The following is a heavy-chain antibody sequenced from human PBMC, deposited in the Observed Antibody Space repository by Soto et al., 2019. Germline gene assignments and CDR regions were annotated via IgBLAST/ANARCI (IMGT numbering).Heavy chain of an antibody. CDR2: IYYSGST. D-gene: IGHD7-27*01. J-gene: IGHJ4*02. V-gene: IGHV4-31*02. CDR1: GGTSVNVGYC. Sequence: SHTNTVAGGTSVNVGYCRSWISKHPGKGLEWIAYIYYSGSTYYNPSLRSRVTISVDTSKSQFSLKLSSVTAADTAVYHCARAPGDLVYYFEYWGQGTLVTVTS. CDR3: ARAPGDLVYYFEY.